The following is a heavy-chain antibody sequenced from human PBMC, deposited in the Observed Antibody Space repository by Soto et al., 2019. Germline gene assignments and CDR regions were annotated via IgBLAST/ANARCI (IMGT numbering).Heavy chain of an antibody. CDR3: ARDGGYVRFYYYYGMDV. V-gene: IGHV1-2*02. Sequence: ASVKVSCKASGYTFTGYYMHWARQAPGQGLEWMGWINPNSGGTNYAQKFQGRVTMTRDTSISTAYMELSRLRSDDTAVYYCARDGGYVRFYYYYGMDVWGQGTTVTVSS. CDR1: GYTFTGYY. D-gene: IGHD5-12*01. J-gene: IGHJ6*02. CDR2: INPNSGGT.